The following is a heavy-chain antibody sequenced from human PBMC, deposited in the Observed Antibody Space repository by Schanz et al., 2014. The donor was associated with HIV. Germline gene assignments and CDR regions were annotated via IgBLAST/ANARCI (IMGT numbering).Heavy chain of an antibody. CDR3: ARAPYISSTRIDY. CDR2: IWYHGNMT. Sequence: QVQLVESGGGVVQPGRSLRLSCATSGFSFSDHGMHWVRQAPGKGLEWVALIWYHGNMTYYADSVKGRFTISRDNSKNTLYLQMNKLSAEDAAVYYCARAPYISSTRIDYWGQGTLVTVSS. V-gene: IGHV3-33*01. CDR1: GFSFSDHG. D-gene: IGHD6-6*01. J-gene: IGHJ4*02.